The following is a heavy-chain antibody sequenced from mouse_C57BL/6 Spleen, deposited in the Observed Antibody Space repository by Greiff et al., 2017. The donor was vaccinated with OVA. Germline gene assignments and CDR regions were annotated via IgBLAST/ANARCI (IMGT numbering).Heavy chain of an antibody. CDR3: ARGWDAYFDY. CDR2: ISYDGSN. CDR1: GYSITSGYY. V-gene: IGHV3-6*01. D-gene: IGHD4-1*01. J-gene: IGHJ2*01. Sequence: ESGPGLVKPSQSLSLTCSVTGYSITSGYYWNWIRQFPGNKLEWMGYISYDGSNNYNPSLKNRISITRDTSKNQFFLKLNSVTTEDTATYYCARGWDAYFDYWGQGTTLTVSS.